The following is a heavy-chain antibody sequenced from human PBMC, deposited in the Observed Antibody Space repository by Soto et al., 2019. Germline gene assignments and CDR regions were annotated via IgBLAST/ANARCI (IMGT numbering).Heavy chain of an antibody. Sequence: EVQLVESGGGLVQPGGSVRLSCAASGFTLSGYWMHWVRQVPGKGLVWVSRVNSDGSMTAYADSVKGRFTISRDNAKNTLYLQMNSLKADDTAVYYCARGKDQRNTQTYSYFDSWGQGTRVAVSS. CDR2: VNSDGSMT. CDR1: GFTLSGYW. V-gene: IGHV3-74*01. D-gene: IGHD5-18*01. CDR3: ARGKDQRNTQTYSYFDS. J-gene: IGHJ4*02.